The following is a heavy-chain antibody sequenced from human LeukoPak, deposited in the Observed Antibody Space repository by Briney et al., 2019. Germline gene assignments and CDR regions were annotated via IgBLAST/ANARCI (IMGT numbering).Heavy chain of an antibody. CDR3: AGEVAPDDNWFDP. D-gene: IGHD2-15*01. J-gene: IGHJ5*02. CDR1: GGSISSYY. V-gene: IGHV4-59*08. CDR2: IYYSGST. Sequence: SETLSLTCTVSGGSISSYYWSWIRQPPGKGLEWLGYIYYSGSTNYNPSLKSRVTISVDTSKNQFSLKLSSVTAADTAVYYCAGEVAPDDNWFDPWGQGTLDTVSS.